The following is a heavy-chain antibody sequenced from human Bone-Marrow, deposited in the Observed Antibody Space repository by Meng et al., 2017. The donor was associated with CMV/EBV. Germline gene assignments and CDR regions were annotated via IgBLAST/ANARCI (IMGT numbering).Heavy chain of an antibody. CDR2: INPKSGGT. Sequence: ASVKVSCKASGYTFIGYDLHWVRQAPGQGLEWMGWINPKSGGTNYAQRFQGRVTMTRDTSINTVYMELRRLRSDDTAVYYCARDQCTVFCNYYYGMDVWGQGTTVTVSS. CDR3: ARDQCTVFCNYYYGMDV. J-gene: IGHJ6*02. CDR1: GYTFIGYD. D-gene: IGHD3-9*01. V-gene: IGHV1-2*02.